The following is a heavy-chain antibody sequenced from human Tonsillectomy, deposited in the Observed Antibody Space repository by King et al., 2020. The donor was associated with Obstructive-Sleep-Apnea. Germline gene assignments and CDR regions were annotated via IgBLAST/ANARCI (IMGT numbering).Heavy chain of an antibody. D-gene: IGHD5-18*01. J-gene: IGHJ6*02. CDR3: ARDGPQMRYRYGYGGRYYNGMDV. V-gene: IGHV1-46*01. Sequence: QLVQSGAEVKKPGASVKVSCKASGYTFTSYYMHWVRQAPGQGLEWMGIINPSGGSTSYAQKFQGRVTMTRDTSTSTVYMELSSLRSEDTAVYYCARDGPQMRYRYGYGGRYYNGMDVWGQGTTVTVSS. CDR2: INPSGGST. CDR1: GYTFTSYY.